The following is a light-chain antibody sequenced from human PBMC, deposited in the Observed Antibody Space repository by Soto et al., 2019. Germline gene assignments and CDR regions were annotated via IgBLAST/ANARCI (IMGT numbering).Light chain of an antibody. J-gene: IGKJ1*01. CDR1: QTIGNY. V-gene: IGKV1-39*01. CDR3: QQSYNTPRT. Sequence: SQLTRSPSSLSASVGYRVTITFRASQTIGNYLNWYQQRPGKAPNLLISAASTLQSGVPSRFSGSGSGTDFTLTITSLQPEDFATYYCQQSYNTPRTFGQGTKVDIK. CDR2: AAS.